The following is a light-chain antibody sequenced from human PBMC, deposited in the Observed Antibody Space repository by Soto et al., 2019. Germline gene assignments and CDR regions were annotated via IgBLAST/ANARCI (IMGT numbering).Light chain of an antibody. CDR2: AAS. J-gene: IGKJ5*01. CDR1: QSISSY. Sequence: DIQMNQSPTSLSASVGDRFTITCRASQSISSYLNWYQQKPRKAPKLLIYAASSLQSGVPSRFSGSGSGTDFTLTISSLQPEDFATYYCQQSYSTFPTFGQGTRLEIK. CDR3: QQSYSTFPT. V-gene: IGKV1-39*01.